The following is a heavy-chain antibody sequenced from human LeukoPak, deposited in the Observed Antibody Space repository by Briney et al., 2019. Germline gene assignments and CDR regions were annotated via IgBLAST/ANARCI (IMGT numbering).Heavy chain of an antibody. CDR1: GFTFSSYS. CDR2: ISSSTSYI. CDR3: ARATNGRFDI. Sequence: GGSLRPSCASSGFTFSSYSKTWIRQAPGKGLEWVSFISSSTSYISYADSVKGRFTISRDNAKSSLWLQMNSLRAEDTAVYYCARATNGRFDIWGQGTTVTVSS. D-gene: IGHD2-8*01. J-gene: IGHJ3*02. V-gene: IGHV3-21*01.